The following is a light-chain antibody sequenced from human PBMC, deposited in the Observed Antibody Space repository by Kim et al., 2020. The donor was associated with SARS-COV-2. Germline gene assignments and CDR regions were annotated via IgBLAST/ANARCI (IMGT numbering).Light chain of an antibody. CDR2: RNN. Sequence: QSVLTQPPSASGTPGQRVTISCSGSSSNIGSNYVYWYRQLPGTAPKLLIYRNNQRPSGVPDRFSGSKSGTSASLAISGLRSEDEADYYCAAWDDSLSALFGGGTKVTVL. CDR1: SSNIGSNY. V-gene: IGLV1-47*01. J-gene: IGLJ2*01. CDR3: AAWDDSLSAL.